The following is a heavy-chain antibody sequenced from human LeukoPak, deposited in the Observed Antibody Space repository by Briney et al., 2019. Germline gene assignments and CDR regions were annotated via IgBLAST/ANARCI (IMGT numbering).Heavy chain of an antibody. Sequence: GASVKVSCKASGGTFSSYTISWVRQAPGQGLEWMGRIIPILGIANYAQKFQGRVTITADKSTSTAYMEHSSLRSEDTAVYYCASGYCSSTSCYLYYMDVWGKGTTVTVSS. V-gene: IGHV1-69*02. CDR3: ASGYCSSTSCYLYYMDV. J-gene: IGHJ6*03. CDR1: GGTFSSYT. CDR2: IIPILGIA. D-gene: IGHD2-2*03.